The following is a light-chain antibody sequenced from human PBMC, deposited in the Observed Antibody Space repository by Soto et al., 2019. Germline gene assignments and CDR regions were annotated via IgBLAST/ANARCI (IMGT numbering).Light chain of an antibody. Sequence: QSALTQPASVSGSPGQSITISCTGTSSDVGGYNCVSWYQQHPGKAPKLMIYEVSNRPSGVSNRFSGSKSGNTASLTISGLQAEDEADYFCSSYGSTSTRYVFGTGTKVTVL. V-gene: IGLV2-14*01. CDR1: SSDVGGYNC. CDR2: EVS. CDR3: SSYGSTSTRYV. J-gene: IGLJ1*01.